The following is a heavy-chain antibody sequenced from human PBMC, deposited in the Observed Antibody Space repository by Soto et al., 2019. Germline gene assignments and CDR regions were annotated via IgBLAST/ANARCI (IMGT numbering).Heavy chain of an antibody. CDR1: GFTFSSYS. CDR2: ISSSSSTI. V-gene: IGHV3-48*01. J-gene: IGHJ4*02. CDR3: ARDSLAAEFDY. Sequence: PGGSLRLSCAASGFTFSSYSMNWVRQAPGKGLEWVSYISSSSSTIYYADSVKGRFTISRDNAKNSLYLQMNSLRAEDTAVYYCARDSLAAEFDYWGQGTLVTVSS. D-gene: IGHD6-13*01.